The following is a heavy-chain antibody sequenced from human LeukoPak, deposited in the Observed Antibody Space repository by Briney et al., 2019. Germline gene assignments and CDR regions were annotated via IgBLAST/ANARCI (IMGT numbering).Heavy chain of an antibody. CDR2: ISAYNGNT. J-gene: IGHJ6*02. CDR1: GYTFTSYG. Sequence: ASVKVSCKASGYTFTSYGISWVRQAPGQGLEWMGWISAYNGNTNYAQKLQGRVTMTTDTSTSTAYMELRSLRSDDTAVYYCARAEGSGSYVFGMDVWGQGTTVTVSS. CDR3: ARAEGSGSYVFGMDV. V-gene: IGHV1-18*01. D-gene: IGHD3-10*01.